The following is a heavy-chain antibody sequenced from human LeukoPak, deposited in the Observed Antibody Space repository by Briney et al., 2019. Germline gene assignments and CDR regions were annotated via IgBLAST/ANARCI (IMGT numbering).Heavy chain of an antibody. J-gene: IGHJ4*02. CDR2: INPNTGDT. D-gene: IGHD4-17*01. CDR3: ARRLGNDYGDYFDY. CDR1: AYTFIDFY. Sequence: GASVKVSCKASAYTFIDFYMHWVRQAPGQRPEWMGSINPNTGDTHYAQKFQGRVIMTRDTSITTAYMELSSLKADDTAVYYCARRLGNDYGDYFDYWGQGTLVTVS. V-gene: IGHV1-2*02.